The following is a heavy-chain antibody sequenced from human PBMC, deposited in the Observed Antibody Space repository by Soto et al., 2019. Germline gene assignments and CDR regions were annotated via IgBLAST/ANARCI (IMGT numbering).Heavy chain of an antibody. CDR3: ARFSQPRGGIFVVVNALPWFDP. CDR2: IYYSGST. D-gene: IGHD3-3*01. CDR1: GGSISSGDYY. Sequence: SETLSLTCTVSGGSISSGDYYWSWIRQPPGKGLEWIGYIYYSGSTYYNPSLKSRVTISVETSKNQFSLKLSSVTAEDTAVYYCARFSQPRGGIFVVVNALPWFDPWGQRTLGTGS. J-gene: IGHJ5*02. V-gene: IGHV4-30-4*01.